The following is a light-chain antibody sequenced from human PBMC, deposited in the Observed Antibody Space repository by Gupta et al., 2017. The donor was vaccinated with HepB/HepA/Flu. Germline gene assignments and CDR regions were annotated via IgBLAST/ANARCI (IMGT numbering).Light chain of an antibody. CDR1: QSVSSY. CDR3: QESSNWPRT. J-gene: IGKJ4*01. Sequence: EIVLTPSLATLSLSPGERATLSCRASQSVSSYLAWYQQKPGKAPRLLIYDASNRATGVPARFSGSGSGTDFTLTISSLEPEDFAVYYCQESSNWPRTFGGGTKVEIK. V-gene: IGKV3-11*01. CDR2: DAS.